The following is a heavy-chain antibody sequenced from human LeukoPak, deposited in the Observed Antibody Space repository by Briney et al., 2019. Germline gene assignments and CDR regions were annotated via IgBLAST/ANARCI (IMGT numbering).Heavy chain of an antibody. D-gene: IGHD6-13*01. CDR3: ARDGGAAAGY. Sequence: GGSLRLSCEASGFTVSNNYMSWVRQAPGKGLEWVSVMYRGGSTYYADSVQGRFTMSRDNSKNTLYLQMNSLRAEDTAVYYCARDGGAAAGYWGQGTLVTVSS. V-gene: IGHV3-66*01. J-gene: IGHJ4*02. CDR1: GFTVSNNY. CDR2: MYRGGST.